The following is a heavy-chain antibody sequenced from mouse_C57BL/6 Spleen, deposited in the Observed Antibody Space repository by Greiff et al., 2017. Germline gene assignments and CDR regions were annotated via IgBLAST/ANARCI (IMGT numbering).Heavy chain of an antibody. J-gene: IGHJ1*03. D-gene: IGHD1-1*01. Sequence: VQLQQSGPVLVKPGPSVKLSCKASGFTFTDYYMHWVKQSPGKSLEWIGLVYPYTGCTSYNQKFKGKATLTVATSSSTAYMERNSLTAEDAAVYDCARYYGSSYWYFDFWGTGTTVTVSS. CDR1: GFTFTDYY. CDR3: ARYYGSSYWYFDF. CDR2: VYPYTGCT. V-gene: IGHV1-36*01.